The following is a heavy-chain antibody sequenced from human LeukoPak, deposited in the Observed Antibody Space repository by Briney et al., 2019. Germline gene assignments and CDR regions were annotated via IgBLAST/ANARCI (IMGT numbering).Heavy chain of an antibody. CDR1: EFTVSSNY. V-gene: IGHV3-66*01. D-gene: IGHD4-17*01. CDR2: IYSGGST. J-gene: IGHJ6*02. Sequence: GGSLRLSCAASEFTVSSNYMSWVRQAPGKGLEWVSVIYSGGSTYYADSVKGRFTISRDNSKNTLYLQMNSLRAEDTAVYYCARDTVTKGYYYGMDVWGQGTTVTVSS. CDR3: ARDTVTKGYYYGMDV.